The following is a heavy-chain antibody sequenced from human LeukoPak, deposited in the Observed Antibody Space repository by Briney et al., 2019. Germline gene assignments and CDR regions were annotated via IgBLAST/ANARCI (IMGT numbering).Heavy chain of an antibody. J-gene: IGHJ4*02. CDR1: GFTFSTYA. Sequence: GGSLRLSCAASGFTFSTYAMRWVRQAPGKGLEWVSSISGSDGSTYYADSVKGRFTISRDNSKNTLYLQMNSLRAEDTAVYYCAKGESHPKYYFDYWGRGTIVTVSS. CDR3: AKGESHPKYYFDY. V-gene: IGHV3-23*01. CDR2: ISGSDGST. D-gene: IGHD3-10*01.